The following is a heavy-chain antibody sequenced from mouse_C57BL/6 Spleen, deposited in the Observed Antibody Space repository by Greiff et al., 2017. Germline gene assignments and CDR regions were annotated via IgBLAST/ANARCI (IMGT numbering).Heavy chain of an antibody. CDR1: GYTFTDYE. V-gene: IGHV1-15*01. CDR2: IDPETGGT. CDR3: TRVGDYGSRPAGFGY. Sequence: VQLQQSGAELVRPGASVTLSCKASGYTFTDYEMHWVKQTPVHGLEWIGAIDPETGGTAYNQKFKGKAILTADKSSSTAYMELRSLTSEDSAVYYCTRVGDYGSRPAGFGYWGQGTMVTV. D-gene: IGHD1-1*01. J-gene: IGHJ3*01.